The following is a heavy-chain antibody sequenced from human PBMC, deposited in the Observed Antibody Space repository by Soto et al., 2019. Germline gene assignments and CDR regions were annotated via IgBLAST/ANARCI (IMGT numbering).Heavy chain of an antibody. D-gene: IGHD2-8*02. CDR3: ARLYCPGHYYRYYFDF. J-gene: IGHJ4*02. CDR1: GGSISSGGYY. CDR2: IYYSGST. V-gene: IGHV4-31*03. Sequence: TLSLTCTVSGGSISSGGYYWSWIRQHPGKGLEWIGYIYYSGSTYYNPSLKSRVTISVDTSKNQFSRKLSSVTAAETAVYYCARLYCPGHYYRYYFDFWGQGILVTVSS.